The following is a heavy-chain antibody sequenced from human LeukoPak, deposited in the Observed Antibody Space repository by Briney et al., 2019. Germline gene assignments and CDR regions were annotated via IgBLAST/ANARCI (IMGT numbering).Heavy chain of an antibody. CDR1: GFTFSSYG. CDR2: IWYDGSNK. D-gene: IGHD4-17*01. Sequence: PGGSLRLSCAASGFTFSSYGMHWVRQAPGKGLEWVAVIWYDGSNKYYADSVKGRFTISRDNSKNTLYLQMNSLRAEDTAVYYCAKAGRDYGDYYCYYMDVWGKGTTVTVSS. J-gene: IGHJ6*03. CDR3: AKAGRDYGDYYCYYMDV. V-gene: IGHV3-33*06.